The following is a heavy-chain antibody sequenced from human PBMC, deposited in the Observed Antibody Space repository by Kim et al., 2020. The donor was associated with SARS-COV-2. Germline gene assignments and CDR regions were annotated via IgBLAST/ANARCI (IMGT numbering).Heavy chain of an antibody. J-gene: IGHJ4*02. D-gene: IGHD3-22*01. Sequence: KGRFTISRDNSKNTLYLQMNSLRAEDTAVYYCAKERGYYYSSGLDYFDYWGQGTLVTVSA. V-gene: IGHV3-23*01. CDR3: AKERGYYYSSGLDYFDY.